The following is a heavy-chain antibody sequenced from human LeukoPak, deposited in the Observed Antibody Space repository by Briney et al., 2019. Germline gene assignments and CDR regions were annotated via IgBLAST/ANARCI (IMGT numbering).Heavy chain of an antibody. CDR2: INSDGGSI. D-gene: IGHD6-25*01. CDR3: ARGGLVAAIPGAFDI. V-gene: IGHV3-74*01. CDR1: GFTFSSYW. J-gene: IGHJ3*02. Sequence: GGSLRLSCAASGFTFSSYWMHWVRQAPGKGLVWVSRINSDGGSITYVDSVKGRFTISRDNAKNTLYLEINSLRADDTAVYYCARGGLVAAIPGAFDIWGQGTMVTVSS.